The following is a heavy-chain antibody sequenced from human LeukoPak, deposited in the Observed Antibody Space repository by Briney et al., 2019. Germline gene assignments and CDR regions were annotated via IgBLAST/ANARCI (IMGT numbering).Heavy chain of an antibody. J-gene: IGHJ4*02. CDR1: GGSISSYY. CDR2: ISDCGST. CDR3: ARATTTFDD. D-gene: IGHD4-11*01. V-gene: IGHV4-59*01. Sequence: SETLSLTCSVSGGSISSYYWSWIRQPPGKGPEWIGYISDCGSTNYKPSLKSRVTISLDTSKNQFTLRLTSVTTADTAVYFCARATTTFDDWGPGTLVTVSS.